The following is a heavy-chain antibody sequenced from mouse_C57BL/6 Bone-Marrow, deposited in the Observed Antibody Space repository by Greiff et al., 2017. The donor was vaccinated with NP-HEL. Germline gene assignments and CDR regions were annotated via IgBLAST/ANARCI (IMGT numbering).Heavy chain of an antibody. CDR2: IDPSDCYP. J-gene: IGHJ1*03. Sequence: QVQLQQPGAELVRPGTSVKFSCTASGSPFPSYWMHWVKQRPGQGLEWIGVIDPSDCYPTYNQKFKGKATLTVDTSSSTAYMQLSSLTSEDSAVYCCHWYFDVWGTGTTVTVSS. CDR1: GSPFPSYW. V-gene: IGHV1-59*01. CDR3: HWYFDV.